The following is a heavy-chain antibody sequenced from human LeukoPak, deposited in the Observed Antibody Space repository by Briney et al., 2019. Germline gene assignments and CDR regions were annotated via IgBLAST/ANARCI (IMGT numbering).Heavy chain of an antibody. D-gene: IGHD2-2*01. CDR2: INPNSGGT. J-gene: IGHJ5*02. CDR3: ARGGWSLGYCSSSSCLDWFDP. V-gene: IGHV1-2*02. CDR1: RYTFTDYY. Sequence: ASVRVSCKASRYTFTDYYMHWVRQAPGQGLEWMGWINPNSGGTNYTQKFQGRVTMTRDTSISTAYMELSRLRSDDTAVYYCARGGWSLGYCSSSSCLDWFDPWGQGTLVTVSS.